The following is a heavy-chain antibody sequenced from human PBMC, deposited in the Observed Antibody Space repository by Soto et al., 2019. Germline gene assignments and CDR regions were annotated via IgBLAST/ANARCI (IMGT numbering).Heavy chain of an antibody. CDR3: ARHGDFWSGTANYYYYYGMDV. V-gene: IGHV4-4*07. CDR1: GGSISSYY. D-gene: IGHD3-3*01. Sequence: SETLSLTCTVSGGSISSYYWSWIRQPAGKGLEWIGRIYTSGSTNYNPSLKSRVTMSVDTSKNQFSLKLSSVTAADTAVYYCARHGDFWSGTANYYYYYGMDVWGQGTTVTVSS. CDR2: IYTSGST. J-gene: IGHJ6*02.